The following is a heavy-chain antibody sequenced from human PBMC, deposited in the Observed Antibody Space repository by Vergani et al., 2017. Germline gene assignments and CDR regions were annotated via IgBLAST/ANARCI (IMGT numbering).Heavy chain of an antibody. V-gene: IGHV4-4*07. CDR2: IYTSGST. CDR1: GGSISSYY. Sequence: QVQLQESGPGLVKPSETLSLTCTVSGGSISSYYWSWIRQPAGKGLGWIGRIYTSGSTNYNPSLKSRVTMSVDTSKNQFSLKLSSVTAADTAVYYCARDTPFYDFWSGYPDYFDYWGQGTLVTVSS. J-gene: IGHJ4*02. D-gene: IGHD3-3*01. CDR3: ARDTPFYDFWSGYPDYFDY.